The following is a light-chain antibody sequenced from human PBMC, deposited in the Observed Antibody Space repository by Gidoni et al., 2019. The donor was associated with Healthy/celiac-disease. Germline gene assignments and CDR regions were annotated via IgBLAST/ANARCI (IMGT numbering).Light chain of an antibody. Sequence: EFVLTPSPATLSLSPGARATLSCRASQSVSSYLAWYQQKPGQAPRLLIDDASNRATGIPARFSGSGSGTDFTLTISSLEPEDFAVYYCQQRSNWPLTFGGGTKVEIK. CDR1: QSVSSY. J-gene: IGKJ4*01. CDR3: QQRSNWPLT. CDR2: DAS. V-gene: IGKV3-11*01.